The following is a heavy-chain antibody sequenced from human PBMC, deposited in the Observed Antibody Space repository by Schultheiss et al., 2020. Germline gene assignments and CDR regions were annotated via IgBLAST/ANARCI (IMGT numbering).Heavy chain of an antibody. CDR3: AKYNWNLIDY. CDR1: GFTFSSYA. CDR2: ISYDGSNK. D-gene: IGHD1-1*01. J-gene: IGHJ4*02. V-gene: IGHV3-30*07. Sequence: GGSLRLSCAASGFTFSSYAMHWVRQAPGKGLEWVAVISYDGSNKYYADSVKGRFTISRDNSKNTLYLQMNSLRAEDTAVYYCAKYNWNLIDYWGQGTLVTVSS.